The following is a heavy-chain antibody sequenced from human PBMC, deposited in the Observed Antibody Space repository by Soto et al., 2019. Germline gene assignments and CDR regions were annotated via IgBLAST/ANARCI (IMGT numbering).Heavy chain of an antibody. CDR1: GFTFSRYG. CDR3: ARGIGGRGYYYWGMDF. D-gene: IGHD3-16*01. V-gene: IGHV3-33*01. J-gene: IGHJ6*02. Sequence: QVQLVESGGGVVQPGRSLRLSCTASGFTFSRYGMHWFHQAPGKGLEWVAIIWYAGGNENYADSVKGRFTISRDNSKNTLYLQMERLIAEDTAVYYCARGIGGRGYYYWGMDFWVHGTTV. CDR2: IWYAGGNE.